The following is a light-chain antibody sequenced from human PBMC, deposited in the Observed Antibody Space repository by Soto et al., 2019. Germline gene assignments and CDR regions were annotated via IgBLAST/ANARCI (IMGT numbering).Light chain of an antibody. Sequence: QSALTQPASVSGSPGQSITISCTGTGSDIGSYNYVSWYQHHPGKVPKFIIYDVTNRPSGVSDRFSGSKSGNTASLTISGLQAEDEADYCCNSYTSASTYVFGTGTKVTVL. CDR3: NSYTSASTYV. CDR1: GSDIGSYNY. CDR2: DVT. V-gene: IGLV2-14*03. J-gene: IGLJ1*01.